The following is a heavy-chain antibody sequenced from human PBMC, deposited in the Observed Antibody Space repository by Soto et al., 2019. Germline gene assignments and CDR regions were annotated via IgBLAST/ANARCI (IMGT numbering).Heavy chain of an antibody. J-gene: IGHJ3*02. CDR2: IVVGSGNT. CDR1: GFTFTSSA. D-gene: IGHD4-17*01. CDR3: AADLYDYGDYGGPRVLAFDI. Sequence: ASVKVSCKASGFTFTSSAVQWVRQARGQRLEWIGWIVVGSGNTNYAQKFQERVTITRDMSTSTAYMELSSLRSEDTAVYYCAADLYDYGDYGGPRVLAFDIWGQGTMVTVSS. V-gene: IGHV1-58*01.